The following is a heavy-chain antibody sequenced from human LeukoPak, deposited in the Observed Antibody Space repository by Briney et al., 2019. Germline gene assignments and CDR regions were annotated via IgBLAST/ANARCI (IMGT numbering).Heavy chain of an antibody. J-gene: IGHJ4*02. CDR2: ISSSGSTI. CDR1: GFTFSNYW. Sequence: GGSLRLSCAASGFTFSNYWMHWVRQDPGKGLEWVSYISSSGSTIFYSDSVKGRFTISRDNAKNSLHLQMNSLRAEDTAIYYCARGGGRGDYNERYYFDYWGQGTLVTVSS. D-gene: IGHD3-22*01. CDR3: ARGGGRGDYNERYYFDY. V-gene: IGHV3-48*04.